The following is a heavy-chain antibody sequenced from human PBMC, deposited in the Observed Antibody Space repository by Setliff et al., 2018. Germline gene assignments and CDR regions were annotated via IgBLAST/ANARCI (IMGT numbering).Heavy chain of an antibody. D-gene: IGHD5-12*01. V-gene: IGHV4-39*07. J-gene: IGHJ4*02. CDR1: GASLSSGTYY. Sequence: SETLSLTCTVSGASLSSGTYYWGWIRQPPGKGLEWIGRIYYRGDTYYNASLKGRLTISVDTAQNQFSLRLSSVTAADTAVYYCARGGTFRYFDYWGQGTPVTVPQ. CDR3: ARGGTFRYFDY. CDR2: IYYRGDT.